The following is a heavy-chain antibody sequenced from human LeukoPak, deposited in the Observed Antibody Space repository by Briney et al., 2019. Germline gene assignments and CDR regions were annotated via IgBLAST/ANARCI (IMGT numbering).Heavy chain of an antibody. CDR1: GSSISSYY. CDR2: IYTSGST. J-gene: IGHJ4*02. Sequence: SETLSLTCTVSGSSISSYYWSWIRQPAGKGLEWIGRIYTSGSTNYNPSLKSRVTMSVDTSKNQFSLKLSSVTAADTAVYYCARDSGGARYYYDSSGYYLGDYFDYWGQGTLVTVSS. CDR3: ARDSGGARYYYDSSGYYLGDYFDY. V-gene: IGHV4-4*07. D-gene: IGHD3-22*01.